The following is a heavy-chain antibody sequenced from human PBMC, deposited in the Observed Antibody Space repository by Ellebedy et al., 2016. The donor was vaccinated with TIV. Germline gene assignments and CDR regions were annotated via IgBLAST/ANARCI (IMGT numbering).Heavy chain of an antibody. Sequence: GESLKISCAASGFTISSHALHWVRQAPGKGLEYVSSVRGNGVSTYYSNSVKGRFTISRDNFNNTLYLQMGSLRAEDMAVYYCARGATVTTAWYFDLWGRGSLVTVSS. CDR2: VRGNGVST. D-gene: IGHD4-17*01. CDR3: ARGATVTTAWYFDL. V-gene: IGHV3-64*01. J-gene: IGHJ2*01. CDR1: GFTISSHA.